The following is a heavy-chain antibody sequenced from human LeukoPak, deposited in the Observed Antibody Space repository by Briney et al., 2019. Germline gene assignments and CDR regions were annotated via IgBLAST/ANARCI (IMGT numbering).Heavy chain of an antibody. V-gene: IGHV4-39*01. Sequence: SETLSLTCTVSGGSISSSSYYWGWIRQPPGKGLEWIGSIYYSGSTYYTPSLKSRVTISVDTSKNQFSLKLSSVTAADTAVYYCARHPMTPYYYYGMDVWGQGTTVTVSS. CDR2: IYYSGST. CDR1: GGSISSSSYY. CDR3: ARHPMTPYYYYGMDV. J-gene: IGHJ6*02.